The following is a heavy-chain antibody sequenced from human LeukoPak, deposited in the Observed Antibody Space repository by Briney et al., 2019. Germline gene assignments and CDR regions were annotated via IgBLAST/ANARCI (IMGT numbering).Heavy chain of an antibody. CDR3: ARVSCSGGTCYDLGWFDS. CDR2: INPNSGGT. Sequence: ASVTVSFKGSGYTFIDYHIHWVRQAPGQGLEWMGWINPNSGGTIYAQKFQGRVTMTRDTSINTAYMELSRLTSDDAAMYYCARVSCSGGTCYDLGWFDSWGQGTLVTVSS. V-gene: IGHV1-2*02. CDR1: GYTFIDYH. D-gene: IGHD2-15*01. J-gene: IGHJ5*01.